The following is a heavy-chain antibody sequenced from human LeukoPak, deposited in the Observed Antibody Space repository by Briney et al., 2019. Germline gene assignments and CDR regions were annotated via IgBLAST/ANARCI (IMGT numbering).Heavy chain of an antibody. CDR3: ARGGLWFGELLTLDY. V-gene: IGHV1-2*04. Sequence: ASVKVSCKASGYTFTGYYMHWVRQAPGQGLEWTGWINPNSGGTNYAQKFQGWVTMTRDTSISTAYMELSRLRSDDTAVYYCARGGLWFGELLTLDYWGQGTLVTVSS. CDR1: GYTFTGYY. CDR2: INPNSGGT. D-gene: IGHD3-10*01. J-gene: IGHJ4*02.